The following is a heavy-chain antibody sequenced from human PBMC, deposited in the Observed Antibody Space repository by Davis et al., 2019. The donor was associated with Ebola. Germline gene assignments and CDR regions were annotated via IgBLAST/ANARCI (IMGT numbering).Heavy chain of an antibody. CDR3: ARDDNYFDL. V-gene: IGHV4-59*01. CDR1: GGSISSYY. J-gene: IGHJ2*01. Sequence: MPSETLSLTCTVSGGSISSYYWSWIRQPSGKGLEWIGYIYYSGSTNYNPSLKSRVTISVDTSKNQFSLKLSSVTAADTAVYYCARDDNYFDLWGRGTLVTVSS. D-gene: IGHD5-24*01. CDR2: IYYSGST.